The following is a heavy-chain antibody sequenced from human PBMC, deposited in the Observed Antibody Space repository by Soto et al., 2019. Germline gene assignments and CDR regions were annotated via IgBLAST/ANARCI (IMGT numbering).Heavy chain of an antibody. D-gene: IGHD3-22*01. V-gene: IGHV3-23*01. CDR2: ISGSGGST. Sequence: EVQLLESGGGLVQPGGSLRLSCAASGFTFSSYAMSWVRQAPGKGLEWVSAISGSGGSTYYADSVKGRFTISRDNSKNTLYLQMNSLRAEDTAVYYCAKDVTIIALGLYYFDYWGQGTLVTVSS. CDR1: GFTFSSYA. CDR3: AKDVTIIALGLYYFDY. J-gene: IGHJ4*02.